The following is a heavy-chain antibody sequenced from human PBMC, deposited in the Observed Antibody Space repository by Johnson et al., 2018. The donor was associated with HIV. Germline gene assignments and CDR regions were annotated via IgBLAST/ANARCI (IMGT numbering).Heavy chain of an antibody. CDR3: AKDRSTGWYPAFDI. CDR2: ISGRGGST. D-gene: IGHD6-19*01. Sequence: VQLVESGGGLIQPGGSLRLSCEASGFTFSSYAMNWVRQAPGKGLEWVSAISGRGGSTYYADSVKGRFNISRDNSKNTLYLQMNSLRAEDTALYYCAKDRSTGWYPAFDIWGQGTMVTVSS. J-gene: IGHJ3*02. V-gene: IGHV3-23*04. CDR1: GFTFSSYA.